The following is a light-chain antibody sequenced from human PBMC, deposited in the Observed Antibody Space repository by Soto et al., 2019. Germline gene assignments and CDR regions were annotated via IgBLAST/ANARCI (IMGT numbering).Light chain of an antibody. CDR3: QQYNDLVT. V-gene: IGKV3-15*01. CDR2: GAS. CDR1: QSVSTN. Sequence: VMTQSPVTLSVSPGERATLSCRASQSVSTNLAWYQHKPGQAPRFLIYGASTRATGIPARFSGSGSGTAFPLTISSLQSEDSAVYYRQQYNDLVTFGGGTKVEIK. J-gene: IGKJ4*01.